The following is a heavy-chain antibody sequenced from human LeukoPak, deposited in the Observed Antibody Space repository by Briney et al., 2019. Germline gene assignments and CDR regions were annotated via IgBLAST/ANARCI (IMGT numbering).Heavy chain of an antibody. V-gene: IGHV4-39*01. CDR1: GGSISSSSYY. D-gene: IGHD4-23*01. CDR2: IYYSGST. J-gene: IGHJ6*03. CDR3: ASGGNVRYYYYYMDV. Sequence: SETLSLTCTVSGGSISSSSYYWGWIRQPPGKGLEWIGSIYYSGSTYYNPSLKSRVTISVDTSKNRFSLKLSSVTAADTAVYYCASGGNVRYYYYYMDVWGKGTTVTVSS.